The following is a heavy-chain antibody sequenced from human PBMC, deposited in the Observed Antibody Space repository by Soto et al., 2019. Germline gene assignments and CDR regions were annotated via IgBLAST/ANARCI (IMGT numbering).Heavy chain of an antibody. CDR3: ATQYRLNGDPNDYNYYYYMDV. CDR1: SGSISSSNW. CDR2: IYHSGST. D-gene: IGHD4-17*01. J-gene: IGHJ6*03. Sequence: QVQLQESGPGLVKPSGTLSLTCAVSSGSISSSNWWRWVRQPPGKGLEWIGEIYHSGSTNYNPSLESRLTLTVDKSKNQFSQKLSSVNAADTAVYYCATQYRLNGDPNDYNYYYYMDVWGKGTTVTVSS. V-gene: IGHV4-4*02.